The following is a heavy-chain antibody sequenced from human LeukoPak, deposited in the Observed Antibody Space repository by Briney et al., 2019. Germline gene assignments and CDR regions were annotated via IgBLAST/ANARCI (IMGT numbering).Heavy chain of an antibody. CDR2: IYYSGTT. D-gene: IGHD3-9*01. CDR3: ARGYDILTGSLLFDH. Sequence: PSETLSLTCTVSGGAISSSSYYWGWIRQPPGKGLEWIGTIYYSGTTYYNPSLKSRVTISVDTSKNQFSLKLSSVTAADTAVYYCARGYDILTGSLLFDHWGQGTLVTVSS. CDR1: GGAISSSSYY. J-gene: IGHJ4*02. V-gene: IGHV4-39*07.